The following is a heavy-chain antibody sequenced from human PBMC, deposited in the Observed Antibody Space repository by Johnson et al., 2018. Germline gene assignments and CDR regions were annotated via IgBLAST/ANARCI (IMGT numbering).Heavy chain of an antibody. CDR2: ISSSSSYI. V-gene: IGHV3-21*01. CDR3: ARLSPGFGELLYYYYYMDV. J-gene: IGHJ6*03. D-gene: IGHD3-10*01. Sequence: EVQLVESGGGLVKXGGSLRLXCVASGFTFSSYSMNWVRQAPGKGLEWVSSISSSSSYIYYADSVKGRFPISRENAKNSLYLQMNSLRAEDTAVYYCARLSPGFGELLYYYYYMDVWGKGTTVTVSS. CDR1: GFTFSSYS.